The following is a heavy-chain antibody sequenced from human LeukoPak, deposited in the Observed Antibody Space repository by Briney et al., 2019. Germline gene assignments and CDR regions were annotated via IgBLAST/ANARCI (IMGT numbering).Heavy chain of an antibody. V-gene: IGHV3-53*01. CDR3: ASGEWLARLFEY. D-gene: IGHD6-19*01. J-gene: IGHJ4*02. Sequence: GGSLRLSCAASGFTVRSNYMSWVRQAPGKGLEWVSVIYAGDSTYYADSVKGRFTVSRDNSKNTLYLQMSSLRDEDTAVYYCASGEWLARLFEYWGQGTLVTVSS. CDR2: IYAGDST. CDR1: GFTVRSNY.